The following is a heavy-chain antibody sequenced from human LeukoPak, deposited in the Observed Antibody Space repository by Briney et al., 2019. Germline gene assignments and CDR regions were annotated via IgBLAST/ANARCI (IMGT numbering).Heavy chain of an antibody. CDR1: GASLNSYY. CDR2: IYYRGST. Sequence: PSETLSLTCTVSGASLNSYYWSWIRRPLGKGLEWIGYIYYRGSTNYNSSLKSRVTISLDTSKNHFSLKLSPVTAADTAMYYCARGRIFDYWGQGTLVTVSS. V-gene: IGHV4-59*01. D-gene: IGHD2-15*01. CDR3: ARGRIFDY. J-gene: IGHJ4*02.